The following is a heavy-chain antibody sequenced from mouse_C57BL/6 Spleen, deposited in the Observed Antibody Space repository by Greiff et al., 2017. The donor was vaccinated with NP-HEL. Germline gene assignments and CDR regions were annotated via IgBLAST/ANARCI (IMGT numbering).Heavy chain of an antibody. V-gene: IGHV5-17*01. CDR3: ARGRYLYAMDY. CDR2: ISSGSSTI. CDR1: GFTFSDYG. D-gene: IGHD2-14*01. J-gene: IGHJ4*01. Sequence: EVKVVESGGGLVKPGGSLKLSCAASGFTFSDYGMHWVRQAPEKGLEWVAYISSGSSTIYYADTVKGRFAISRDNAKNTLFLQMTSLRSEDTAMYYCARGRYLYAMDYWGQGTSVTVSS.